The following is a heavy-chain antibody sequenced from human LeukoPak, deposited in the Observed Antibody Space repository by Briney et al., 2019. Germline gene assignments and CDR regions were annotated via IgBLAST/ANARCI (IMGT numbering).Heavy chain of an antibody. Sequence: GGSLRLSCAASGFTVSSNYMSWVRQAPGKGLEWVSVIYSGGSTYYADSVKGRFTISRDNSKNTLYLQMNSLRAEDTAVYYCAKPVPGDDYGGISDAFDIWGQGTMVTVSS. CDR3: AKPVPGDDYGGISDAFDI. V-gene: IGHV3-53*01. CDR2: IYSGGST. D-gene: IGHD4-23*01. J-gene: IGHJ3*02. CDR1: GFTVSSNY.